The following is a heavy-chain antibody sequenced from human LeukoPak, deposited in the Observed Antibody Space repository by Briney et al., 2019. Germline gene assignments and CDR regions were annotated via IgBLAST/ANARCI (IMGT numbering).Heavy chain of an antibody. D-gene: IGHD4-17*01. V-gene: IGHV1-8*01. J-gene: IGHJ4*02. CDR1: GYTFTSYD. Sequence: ASVKVSCKASGYTFTSYDINWVRQATGQGLEWMGWMNPNSGNTGYAQKFQGRVTMTRNTSISTAYMELSSLRSEDTAVYYCARILGDYGDYYFDYWGQGTLVTVSS. CDR3: ARILGDYGDYYFDY. CDR2: MNPNSGNT.